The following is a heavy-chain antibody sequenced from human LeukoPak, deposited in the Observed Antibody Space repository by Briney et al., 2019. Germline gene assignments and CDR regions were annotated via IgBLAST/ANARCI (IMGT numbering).Heavy chain of an antibody. V-gene: IGHV4-30-2*01. CDR3: ARDSWGFLEPTGYFDY. CDR2: IYHSGST. CDR1: GGSISSGGYY. J-gene: IGHJ4*02. D-gene: IGHD1-1*01. Sequence: PSQTLSLTCTVSGGSISSGGYYWSWIRQPPGKGLGWIGYIYHSGSTYYNPSLKSRVTISVDRSKNQFSLKLSSVTAADTAVYYCARDSWGFLEPTGYFDYWGQGTLVTVSS.